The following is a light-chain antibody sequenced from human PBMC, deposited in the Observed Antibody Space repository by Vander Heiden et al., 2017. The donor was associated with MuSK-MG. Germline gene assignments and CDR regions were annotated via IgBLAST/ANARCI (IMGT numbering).Light chain of an antibody. J-gene: IGLJ2*01. Sequence: QSAPTQPASVPGSLGPSITISCTGTSSDVGGYNYVSWYQQHPGKAHKLMIYDVSNRPSGVSNRFSGSKSGNTASLTISGLQAEDEADYYCSSYTRSSTVVFGGGTKLTVL. CDR3: SSYTRSSTVV. CDR1: SSDVGGYNY. CDR2: DVS. V-gene: IGLV2-14*01.